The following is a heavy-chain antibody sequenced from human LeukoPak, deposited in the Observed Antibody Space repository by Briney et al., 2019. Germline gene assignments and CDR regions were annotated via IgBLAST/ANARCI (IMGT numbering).Heavy chain of an antibody. D-gene: IGHD1-26*01. CDR2: INPDGSTT. J-gene: IGHJ4*02. V-gene: IGHV3-74*01. CDR1: GFTFSRYW. CDR3: ARVSVGAYQFDY. Sequence: GGSLRLSCAASGFTFSRYWMHWVRQAPGKGLVWVSRINPDGSTTSYADSVKGRFTISRDNAKNTLYLQMNNLRAEDTAVYYCARVSVGAYQFDYWGQGTLVTVSS.